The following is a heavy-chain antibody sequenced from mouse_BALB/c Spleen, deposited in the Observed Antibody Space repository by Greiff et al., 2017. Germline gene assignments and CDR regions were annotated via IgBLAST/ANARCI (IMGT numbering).Heavy chain of an antibody. V-gene: IGHV1-82*01. CDR1: GYAFSSSW. J-gene: IGHJ3*01. D-gene: IGHD2-3*01. CDR3: ARERGDGYPWFAY. Sequence: QVQLQQSGPELVKPGASVKISCKASGYAFSSSWMNWVKQRPGQGLEWIGRIYPGDGDTNYNGKFKGKATLTADKSSSTAYMQLSSLTSVDSAVYFCARERGDGYPWFAYWGQGTLVTVSA. CDR2: IYPGDGDT.